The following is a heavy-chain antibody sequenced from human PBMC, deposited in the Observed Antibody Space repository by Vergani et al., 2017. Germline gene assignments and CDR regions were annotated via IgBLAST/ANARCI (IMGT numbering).Heavy chain of an antibody. D-gene: IGHD2-15*01. CDR2: IYTSGST. CDR1: GGSISSGSYY. V-gene: IGHV4-61*02. Sequence: QVQLQESGPGLVKPSQTLSLTCTVSGGSISSGSYYWSWIRQPAGKGLEWIGRIYTSGSTTYNPSLKSRVTISVDTSKNQFCLKLSAVTAADTVVYYCARERVVAATQRLAPWGKGTLVTVSS. J-gene: IGHJ5*02. CDR3: ARERVVAATQRLAP.